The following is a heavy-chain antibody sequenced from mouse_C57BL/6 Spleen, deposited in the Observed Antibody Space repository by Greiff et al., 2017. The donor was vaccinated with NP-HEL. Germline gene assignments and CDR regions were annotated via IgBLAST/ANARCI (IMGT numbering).Heavy chain of an antibody. Sequence: QVQLQQPGAELVKPGASVKLSCKASGYTFTSYWMHWVKQRPGPGLEWIGLIHPNSGSTNYNEKFKSKATLTVDKSSSTAYMQLSSLTSEDSAVYYCAREALYYSNSFAYWGQGTLVTVSA. V-gene: IGHV1-64*01. CDR2: IHPNSGST. J-gene: IGHJ3*01. CDR1: GYTFTSYW. D-gene: IGHD2-5*01. CDR3: AREALYYSNSFAY.